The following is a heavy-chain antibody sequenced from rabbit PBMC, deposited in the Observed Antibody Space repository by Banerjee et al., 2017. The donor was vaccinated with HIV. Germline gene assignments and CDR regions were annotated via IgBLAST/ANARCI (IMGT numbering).Heavy chain of an antibody. CDR1: GFTISSNYY. J-gene: IGHJ4*01. CDR3: ARRVYYSYGYAGYTYAMDL. V-gene: IGHV1S43*01. D-gene: IGHD6-1*01. Sequence: QSLEESGGDLVKPGASLTLTCTASGFTISSNYYMCWVRQAPGKGLEWIACIDAGSSGRTYYASWVNGRFTISRSTSLNTVDLKMTSLTAADTATYFCARRVYYSYGYAGYTYAMDLWGQGTLVTVS. CDR2: IDAGSSGRT.